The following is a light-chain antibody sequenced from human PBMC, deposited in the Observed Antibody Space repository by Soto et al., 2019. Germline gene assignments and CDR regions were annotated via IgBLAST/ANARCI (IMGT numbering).Light chain of an antibody. CDR3: CSYAGSYTHV. CDR1: SSDVGAYIY. Sequence: QSALTQPRSVSGYPGQSVTFSCTGTSSDVGAYIYVSWYQQHPGKAPKLIIYDVIKRPSGVPDRFSGSKSGNTASLTISGLQAEDEADYYCCSYAGSYTHVFGTGTKVTVL. V-gene: IGLV2-11*01. J-gene: IGLJ1*01. CDR2: DVI.